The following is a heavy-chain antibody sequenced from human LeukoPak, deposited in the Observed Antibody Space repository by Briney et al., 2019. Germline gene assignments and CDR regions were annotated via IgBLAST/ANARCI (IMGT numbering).Heavy chain of an antibody. V-gene: IGHV4-34*01. CDR2: INHSGST. Sequence: SETLSLTCAVYGGSFSGYYWSWIRQPPGKGLEWIGEINHSGSTNYNPSLKSRVTISVDTSKNQFSLKLSSVTAADTAVYYCAKSGYNRFDYWGQGTLVTVSS. CDR3: AKSGYNRFDY. J-gene: IGHJ4*02. CDR1: GGSFSGYY. D-gene: IGHD5-24*01.